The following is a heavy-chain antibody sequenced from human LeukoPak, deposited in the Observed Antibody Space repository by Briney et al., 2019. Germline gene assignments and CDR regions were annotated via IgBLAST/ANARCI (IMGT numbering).Heavy chain of an antibody. V-gene: IGHV4-39*07. CDR3: AGDRMWDLLPENWFDP. Sequence: TSETLSLTCSVSGDSISTSSSYWGWIRQPPGKGLEWIGSIYTSGSTNYNPSLKSRVTISVDTSKNQFSLKLSSVTAADTAVYYCAGDRMWDLLPENWFDPWGQGTLVTVSS. J-gene: IGHJ5*02. CDR1: GDSISTSSSY. CDR2: IYTSGST. D-gene: IGHD1-26*01.